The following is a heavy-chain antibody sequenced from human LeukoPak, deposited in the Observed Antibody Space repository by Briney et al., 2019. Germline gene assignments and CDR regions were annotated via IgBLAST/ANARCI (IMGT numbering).Heavy chain of an antibody. V-gene: IGHV1-69*05. CDR1: GGTFSSYA. J-gene: IGHJ4*02. Sequence: SVKVSCKASGGTFSSYAISWVRQAPGRGLEWMGGIIPIFGTANYAQKFQGRVTITTDESTSTAYMELSSLRSEDTAVYYCARVATVTKYYFDYWGQGTLDTVSS. D-gene: IGHD4-11*01. CDR3: ARVATVTKYYFDY. CDR2: IIPIFGTA.